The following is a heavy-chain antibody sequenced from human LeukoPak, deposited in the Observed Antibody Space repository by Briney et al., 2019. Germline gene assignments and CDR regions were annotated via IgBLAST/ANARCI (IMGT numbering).Heavy chain of an antibody. CDR3: ARINGGNPDY. Sequence: SQTLSHTCAISRDSLFSNNAASNWTRHSPSRGLECLGRTYYRSKWYNDYALSVKSRITISPDTSKNQFSLKLNSETPEDTAVYYCARINGGNPDYWGQGTLVTVSS. V-gene: IGHV6-1*01. CDR2: TYYRSKWYN. D-gene: IGHD4-23*01. J-gene: IGHJ4*02. CDR1: RDSLFSNNAA.